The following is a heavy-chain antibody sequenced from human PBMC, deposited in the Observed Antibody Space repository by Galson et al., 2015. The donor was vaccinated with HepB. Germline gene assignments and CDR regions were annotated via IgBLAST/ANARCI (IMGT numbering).Heavy chain of an antibody. CDR2: ISASGRTT. CDR1: GFTFNNYA. V-gene: IGHV3-23*01. CDR3: AKGDWMDV. J-gene: IGHJ6*02. Sequence: SLRLSCAASGFTFNNYAMSWVRQAPGKGLEWVSTISASGRTTYYTESVRSRFTISRDNSRNTLYLQMNSLRAEDTAVYFCAKGDWMDVWGQGTTVTVSS. D-gene: IGHD2-21*02.